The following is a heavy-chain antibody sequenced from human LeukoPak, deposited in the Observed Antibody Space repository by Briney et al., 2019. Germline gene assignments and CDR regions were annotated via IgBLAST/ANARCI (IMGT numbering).Heavy chain of an antibody. D-gene: IGHD2-2*01. J-gene: IGHJ4*02. V-gene: IGHV3-30*18. Sequence: GRSLRLSRAASGFTFSSYGMHWVRQAPGKGLEWVAVISYDGSNKYYADSVKGQFTISRDNSKNTLYLQMNSLRAEDTAVYYCAKALLGYCSSTTLDPECQVIDYWGQGTLVTVSS. CDR3: AKALLGYCSSTTLDPECQVIDY. CDR1: GFTFSSYG. CDR2: ISYDGSNK.